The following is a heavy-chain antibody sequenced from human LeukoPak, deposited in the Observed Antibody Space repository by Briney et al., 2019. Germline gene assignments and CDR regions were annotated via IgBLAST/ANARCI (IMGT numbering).Heavy chain of an antibody. CDR3: ARGSYTGFDLYFDS. V-gene: IGHV3-48*03. Sequence: TGGSLRLSCAASGFTQEMAWVRQAPGKGLEWVSYMSKDGRTIYYADSVKGRFTISRDNTRNSLFLQLNSLSADDTGFYYCARGSYTGFDLYFDSWGQGTLVTISP. D-gene: IGHD5-12*01. J-gene: IGHJ4*02. CDR1: GFTQE. CDR2: MSKDGRTI.